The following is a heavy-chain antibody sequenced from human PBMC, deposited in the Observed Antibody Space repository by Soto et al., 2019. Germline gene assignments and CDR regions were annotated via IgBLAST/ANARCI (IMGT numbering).Heavy chain of an antibody. D-gene: IGHD2-21*02. Sequence: GGSLRLSCPASVFTFSNYFMHWLRQAPGKALECVAVIWYDGSNKYYADSVKGRFTLSRDNSKNTLYLKMNSLRAEDTAVYYCARDLATALTPSVYYYYYGMDVGGQGTTVTLAS. CDR2: IWYDGSNK. CDR1: VFTFSNYF. J-gene: IGHJ6*02. V-gene: IGHV3-33*08. CDR3: ARDLATALTPSVYYYYYGMDV.